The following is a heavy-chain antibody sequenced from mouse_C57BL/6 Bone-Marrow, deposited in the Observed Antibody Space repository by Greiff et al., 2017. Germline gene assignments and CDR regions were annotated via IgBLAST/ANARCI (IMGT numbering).Heavy chain of an antibody. J-gene: IGHJ3*01. CDR3: ARSDYDAIFAY. Sequence: QVQLQQPGAELVMPGASVKLSCKASGYTFTSYWMHWVKQRPGQGLEWIGEIDPSGSYTNYNQKFKGKSTLTVDKSSRTAYMQLSSLTSEDSAVYYCARSDYDAIFAYWGQGTLVTVSA. CDR2: IDPSGSYT. D-gene: IGHD2-4*01. CDR1: GYTFTSYW. V-gene: IGHV1-69*01.